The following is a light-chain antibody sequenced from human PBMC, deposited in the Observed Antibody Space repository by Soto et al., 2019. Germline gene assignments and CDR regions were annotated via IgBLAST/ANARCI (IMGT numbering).Light chain of an antibody. V-gene: IGKV3-15*01. CDR3: HQYDDWPPYT. CDR2: GAY. Sequence: EIAMTQSPATLSLSPGERATVSCRASQSVGNNLAWYQQKSGQAHRLLIYGAYTRAAGVPARFSGTGSGTEFTLTIISLQSEDFAVYYCHQYDDWPPYTFGQGTKLEFK. J-gene: IGKJ2*01. CDR1: QSVGNN.